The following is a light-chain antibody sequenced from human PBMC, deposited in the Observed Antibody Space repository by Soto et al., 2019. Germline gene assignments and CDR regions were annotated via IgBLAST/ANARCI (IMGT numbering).Light chain of an antibody. CDR3: AAWDDSLKVVV. J-gene: IGLJ2*01. Sequence: QSVLTQPPSASGTPGQRVTMSCSGSRPNIGSNTVNWYQQLPGTAPKVLIYSNDQRPSGVPDRFSGYKSGTSASLAISGLQSEDEADYYCAAWDDSLKVVVFGGGTKLTVL. V-gene: IGLV1-44*01. CDR2: SND. CDR1: RPNIGSNT.